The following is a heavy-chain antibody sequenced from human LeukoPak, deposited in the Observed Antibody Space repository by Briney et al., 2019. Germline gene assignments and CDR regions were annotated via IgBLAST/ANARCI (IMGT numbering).Heavy chain of an antibody. V-gene: IGHV4-34*01. Sequence: SETLSLTCAVYGGSFSGYYWSWIRQPPGKGLEWIGEINHSGSTNYNPSLNSRVTISVDTSKNQFSLKLSSVTAADTAVYYCARVGAGRWLQFGMDWVRDRYYFDYWGQGPLVTVSS. J-gene: IGHJ4*02. CDR3: ARVGAGRWLQFGMDWVRDRYYFDY. D-gene: IGHD5-24*01. CDR2: INHSGST. CDR1: GGSFSGYY.